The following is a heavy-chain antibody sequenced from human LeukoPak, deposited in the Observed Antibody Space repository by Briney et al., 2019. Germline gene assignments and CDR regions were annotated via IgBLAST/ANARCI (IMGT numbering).Heavy chain of an antibody. D-gene: IGHD3-22*01. V-gene: IGHV1-2*02. J-gene: IGHJ4*02. CDR3: ARIPYYYDSSGYYEFDY. CDR1: GYTFTGYY. Sequence: ASVKVSCKASGYTFTGYYMHWVRQAPGQGLEWMGWINPNSGGTNYAQKSQGRVTMTRDTSISTAYMELSRLRSDDTAVYYCARIPYYYDSSGYYEFDYWGQGTLVTVSS. CDR2: INPNSGGT.